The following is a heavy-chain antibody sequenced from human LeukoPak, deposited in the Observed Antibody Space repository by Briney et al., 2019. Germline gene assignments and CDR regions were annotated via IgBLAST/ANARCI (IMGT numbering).Heavy chain of an antibody. CDR3: ARERTSPIAATDY. D-gene: IGHD6-25*01. CDR2: IYTSGST. Sequence: PSETLSLTCAVYGGSFSGYYWSWIRQPAGKGLEWIGRIYTSGSTNYNPSLKSRVTISVDTSKNQFSLKLSSVTAADTAVYYCARERTSPIAATDYWGQGTLVTVSS. J-gene: IGHJ4*02. V-gene: IGHV4-4*07. CDR1: GGSFSGYY.